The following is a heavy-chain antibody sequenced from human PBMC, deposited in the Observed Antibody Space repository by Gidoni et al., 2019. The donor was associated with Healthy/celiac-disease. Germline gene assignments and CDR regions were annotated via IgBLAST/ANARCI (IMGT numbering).Heavy chain of an antibody. V-gene: IGHV1-69*01. CDR2: VIPIFGTA. CDR1: GGTFSSYA. D-gene: IGHD6-13*01. Sequence: QVQLVQSGAEVKKPGVSVNVSCKASGGTFSSYAISWVRQAPGQGLEWMGGVIPIFGTANYAQKFQGRVTITADESTMTAYMELSSLRSEDTAVYYCARKERAAGPEGWFDPWGQGTLVTVSS. J-gene: IGHJ5*02. CDR3: ARKERAAGPEGWFDP.